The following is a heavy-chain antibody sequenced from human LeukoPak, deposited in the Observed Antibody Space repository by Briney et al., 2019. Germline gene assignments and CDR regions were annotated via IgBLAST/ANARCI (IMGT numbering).Heavy chain of an antibody. CDR1: GSTFTSYD. D-gene: IGHD3-10*01. CDR2: MNPNSGNT. J-gene: IGHJ5*02. CDR3: ARGHVWFGESTIGGSWFDP. V-gene: IGHV1-8*01. Sequence: ASVKVSCKASGSTFTSYDINWVRQATGQGLEWMGWMNPNSGNTGYAQKFQGRVTMTRNTSISTAYMGLSSLRSEDTAVYYCARGHVWFGESTIGGSWFDPWGQGTLVTVSS.